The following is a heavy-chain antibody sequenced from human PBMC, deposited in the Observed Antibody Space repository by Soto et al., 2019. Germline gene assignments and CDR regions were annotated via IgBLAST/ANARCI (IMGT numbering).Heavy chain of an antibody. CDR1: GFTFSSYS. V-gene: IGHV3-48*01. J-gene: IGHJ4*02. CDR3: ARDRGYDILTGYSAFDY. D-gene: IGHD3-9*01. Sequence: GGSLRLSCAASGFTFSSYSMNWVRQAPGKGLEWVSYISSSSSTIYYADSVKGRFTISRDNAKNSLYLQMNSLRAEDTAVYYCARDRGYDILTGYSAFDYWGQGTLVTVSS. CDR2: ISSSSSTI.